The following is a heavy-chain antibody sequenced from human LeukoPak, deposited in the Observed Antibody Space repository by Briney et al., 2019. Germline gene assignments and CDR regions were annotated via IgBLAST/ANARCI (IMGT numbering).Heavy chain of an antibody. CDR2: IRRKADGETT. CDR3: TTDKAVAGIFDY. V-gene: IGHV3-49*04. J-gene: IGHJ4*02. D-gene: IGHD6-19*01. Sequence: GGSLRVSCTASGFTFGDYAMSWVRQAPGKGLEWVGYIRRKADGETTEYAASVKGSLSLSRDDSKSIAYLQMNSLKTEDTAVYYCTTDKAVAGIFDYWGQGTLVTVSS. CDR1: GFTFGDYA.